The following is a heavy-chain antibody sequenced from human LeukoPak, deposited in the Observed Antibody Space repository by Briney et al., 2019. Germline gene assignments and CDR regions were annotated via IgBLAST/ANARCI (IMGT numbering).Heavy chain of an antibody. CDR3: ARATASSGRGTYWFDP. V-gene: IGHV4-38-2*02. Sequence: SETLSLTCTVSGYSISSGYYWGWIRQPPGKGLEWIGSIYHSGSTYYNPSLKGRVTISVDTSKNQFSLKLSSVTAADTAVYYCARATASSGRGTYWFDPWGQGTLVTVSS. CDR1: GYSISSGYY. J-gene: IGHJ5*02. CDR2: IYHSGST. D-gene: IGHD6-19*01.